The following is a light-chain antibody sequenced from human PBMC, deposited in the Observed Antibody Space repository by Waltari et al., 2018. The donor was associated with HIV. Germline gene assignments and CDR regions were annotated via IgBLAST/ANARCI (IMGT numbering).Light chain of an antibody. CDR3: AVWDDSVNGYV. Sequence: QSALTQPPSTSGTPGQRVTISCSGSSANIGKYVVNWFQQVPGTAPKLLVSGREQRPSGVPDRFSGAKSGTSGSLAISGLQSEDEGDYYCAVWDDSVNGYVFGTGTKVTVL. J-gene: IGLJ1*01. CDR1: SANIGKYV. V-gene: IGLV1-44*01. CDR2: GRE.